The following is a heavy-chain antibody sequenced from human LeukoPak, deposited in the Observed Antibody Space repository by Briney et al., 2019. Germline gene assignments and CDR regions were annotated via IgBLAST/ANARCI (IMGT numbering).Heavy chain of an antibody. D-gene: IGHD6-13*01. J-gene: IGHJ4*02. CDR2: IRHDGSNK. CDR1: GFTFSSYG. Sequence: PGGSLRLSCAASGFTFSSYGMHWVRQAPGKGLEWVAFIRHDGSNKNYADSVKGRFTISRDNSKNTLYLQMNSLRAEDTAVYYCARDLGTLGILHTIAAAGTPFDYWGQGTLVTVSS. V-gene: IGHV3-30*02. CDR3: ARDLGTLGILHTIAAAGTPFDY.